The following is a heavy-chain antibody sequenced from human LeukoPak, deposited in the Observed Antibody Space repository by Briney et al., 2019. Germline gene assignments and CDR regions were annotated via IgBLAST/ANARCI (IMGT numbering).Heavy chain of an antibody. V-gene: IGHV3-66*01. D-gene: IGHD4-17*01. CDR3: AREGLYGDVPFDY. Sequence: GGSLRLSCAASGFTVSTNYMSWVRQAPGKGLEWVSVIYSGGRTNYADSVKGRFMMSRDNSKNTLYLQMNSLKAEDTAVYYCAREGLYGDVPFDYWGQGTLVTVSS. CDR1: GFTVSTNY. J-gene: IGHJ4*02. CDR2: IYSGGRT.